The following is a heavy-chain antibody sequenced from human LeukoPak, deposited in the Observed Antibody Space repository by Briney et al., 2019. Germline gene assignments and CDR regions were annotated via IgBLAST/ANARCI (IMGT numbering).Heavy chain of an antibody. CDR3: AADLKSRWSFDY. Sequence: GTSVKVSCKASGFTFTSSAMQWVRQARGQRLEWIGWIVVGSGNTNYAQKFQERVIITRDMSTSTAYMELSSLRSEDTAVYYCAADLKSRWSFDYWGQGTLVTVSS. D-gene: IGHD3-3*01. CDR2: IVVGSGNT. CDR1: GFTFTSSA. V-gene: IGHV1-58*02. J-gene: IGHJ4*02.